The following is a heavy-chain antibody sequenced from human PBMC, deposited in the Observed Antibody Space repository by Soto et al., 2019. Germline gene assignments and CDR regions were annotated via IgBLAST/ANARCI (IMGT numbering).Heavy chain of an antibody. J-gene: IGHJ6*03. CDR2: IYYSGST. Sequence: SETLSLTCTVSGGSISSSSYYWGWIRQPPGKGLEWIGSIYYSGSTYYNPSLKSRVTISVDTSKNQFSPKLSSVTAADTAVYYCARHRYSGYDPGDYYYYYYMDAWGKGTTVTVS. V-gene: IGHV4-39*01. D-gene: IGHD5-12*01. CDR1: GGSISSSSYY. CDR3: ARHRYSGYDPGDYYYYYYMDA.